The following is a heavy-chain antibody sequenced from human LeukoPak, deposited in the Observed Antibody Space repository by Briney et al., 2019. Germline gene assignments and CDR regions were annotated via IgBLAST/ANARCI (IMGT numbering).Heavy chain of an antibody. D-gene: IGHD6-6*01. CDR2: ISSTSSTI. CDR3: ARGGYSSSLGLDY. CDR1: GFTFSSYS. Sequence: GGSLRLSCAASGFTFSSYSMNWVRQAPGKGLEWVSYISSTSSTIYYADSVKSRFTISRDNAKNSLYLQMNSLRAEDTAVYYCARGGYSSSLGLDYWGQGALVTVSS. V-gene: IGHV3-48*01. J-gene: IGHJ4*02.